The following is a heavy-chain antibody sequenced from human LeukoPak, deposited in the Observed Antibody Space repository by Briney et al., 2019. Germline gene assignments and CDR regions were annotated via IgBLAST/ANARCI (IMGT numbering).Heavy chain of an antibody. Sequence: PGGSLRLSCAASGFTFSSYAMSWVRQAPGKGLEWVSAISGSGGSTYDADSVKGRFTISRDNSKNTLYLQMNSLRAEDTAVYYCAKDTTMIVVVTHDAFDIWGQGTMVTVSS. CDR2: ISGSGGST. CDR3: AKDTTMIVVVTHDAFDI. CDR1: GFTFSSYA. D-gene: IGHD3-22*01. J-gene: IGHJ3*02. V-gene: IGHV3-23*01.